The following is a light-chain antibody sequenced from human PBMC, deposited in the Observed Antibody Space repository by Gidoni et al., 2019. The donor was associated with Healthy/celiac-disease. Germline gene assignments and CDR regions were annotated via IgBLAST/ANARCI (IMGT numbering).Light chain of an antibody. CDR2: DAS. CDR3: QQYDNLPIT. V-gene: IGKV1-33*01. Sequence: DIQMTQSPSSLSASVGDRVTINCQASQDISNYLNWYQQKPGKAPKLLIYDASNLETGVPSRFSGSGSGTDFTFTISSLQPEDIATYYCQQYDNLPITFGQGTRLDIK. CDR1: QDISNY. J-gene: IGKJ5*01.